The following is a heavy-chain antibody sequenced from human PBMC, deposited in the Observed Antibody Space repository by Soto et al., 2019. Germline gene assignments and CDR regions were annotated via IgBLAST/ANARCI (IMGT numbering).Heavy chain of an antibody. Sequence: DVRLLESGGGLVQPGGSLRLSCAASGFTFSSYSMSWVRQAPGKGLEWVSTIGTSASTYYGDSVRGRFTISRDNSRNTLYLQINSLRAEGTAVYYCADLSRYCTSSNCDWGQGTLVTVSS. CDR1: GFTFSSYS. J-gene: IGHJ4*02. V-gene: IGHV3-23*01. CDR2: IGTSAST. CDR3: ADLSRYCTSSNCD. D-gene: IGHD2-2*01.